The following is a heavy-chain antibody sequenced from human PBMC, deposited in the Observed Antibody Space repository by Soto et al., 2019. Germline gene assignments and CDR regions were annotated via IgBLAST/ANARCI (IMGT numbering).Heavy chain of an antibody. V-gene: IGHV3-33*01. Sequence: QVQLVESGGGVVQPGRSVRLSCAASGFTFNSHGMHWVRQAPDKGLEWVAVIWYDGSNKYYADSVKGRFTISRDNSNNMLYLEMNSLRVEDTAVYYCARWGNWKVADNWGQGTLVTVSS. CDR2: IWYDGSNK. CDR1: GFTFNSHG. D-gene: IGHD3-16*01. CDR3: ARWGNWKVADN. J-gene: IGHJ4*02.